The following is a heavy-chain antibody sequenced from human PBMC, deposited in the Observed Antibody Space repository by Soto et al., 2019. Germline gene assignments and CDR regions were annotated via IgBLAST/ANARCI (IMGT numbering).Heavy chain of an antibody. D-gene: IGHD3-9*01. V-gene: IGHV4-30-2*01. CDR3: ARLRYDILTGYYYDYYYGMDV. Sequence: TSETLSLTCAVSGGSISSGGYSWSWIRQPPGKGLEWIGYIYHSGSTYYNPSLKSRVTISVDTSKNQFSLKLSSVTAADTAVYYCARLRYDILTGYYYDYYYGMDVWGQGTTVTVSS. J-gene: IGHJ6*02. CDR1: GGSISSGGYS. CDR2: IYHSGST.